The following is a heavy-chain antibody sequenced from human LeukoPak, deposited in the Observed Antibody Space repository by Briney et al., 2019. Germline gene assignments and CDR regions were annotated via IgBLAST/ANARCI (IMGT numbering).Heavy chain of an antibody. CDR3: ARDELGPYYYGMDV. J-gene: IGHJ6*02. Sequence: GGSLRLSCAASGFTVSSNYMSWVRRAPGKGLEWVSVIYSGGSTYYADSVKGRFTISRDNSKNTLYLQMNSLRAEDTAVYYCARDELGPYYYGMDVWGQGTTVTVSS. CDR2: IYSGGST. CDR1: GFTVSSNY. D-gene: IGHD1-26*01. V-gene: IGHV3-53*01.